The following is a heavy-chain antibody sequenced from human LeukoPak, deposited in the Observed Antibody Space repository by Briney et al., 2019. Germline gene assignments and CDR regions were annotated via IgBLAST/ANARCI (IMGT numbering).Heavy chain of an antibody. CDR3: AKDYYDSSGYAYYFDY. J-gene: IGHJ4*02. Sequence: GGSLGLSCAASGFTFSSYGMSWVRQAPGKGLEWVSAISGSGGSTYYADSVKGRFTISRDNSKNTLYLQMNSLRAEDTAVYYCAKDYYDSSGYAYYFDYWGQGTLVTVSS. D-gene: IGHD3-22*01. CDR2: ISGSGGST. CDR1: GFTFSSYG. V-gene: IGHV3-23*01.